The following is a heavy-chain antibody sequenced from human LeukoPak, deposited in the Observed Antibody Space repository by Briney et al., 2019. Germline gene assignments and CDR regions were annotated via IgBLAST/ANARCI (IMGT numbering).Heavy chain of an antibody. CDR1: GFTFSSYS. J-gene: IGHJ4*02. V-gene: IGHV3-48*01. Sequence: GGSLRLSCAASGFTFSSYSMNWVRQAPGKGLEWVSYISSSSSTIYYADSVKGRFTISRDNAKNSLYLQMNSLRAEDTAVYYCTRTMGYYDFWSGYYIWGQGTLVTVSS. D-gene: IGHD3-3*01. CDR3: TRTMGYYDFWSGYYI. CDR2: ISSSSSTI.